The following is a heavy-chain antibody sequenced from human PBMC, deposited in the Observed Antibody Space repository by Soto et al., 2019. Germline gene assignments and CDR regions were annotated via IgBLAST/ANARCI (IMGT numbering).Heavy chain of an antibody. V-gene: IGHV3-49*04. D-gene: IGHD1-26*01. CDR3: AKDPPWTVGPLAMDV. CDR2: IRSKAYGGTT. CDR1: GFTFGDYA. Sequence: GGALRLSCTASGFTFGDYAMSWVRQAPGKGLEWVGFIRSKAYGGTTEYAASVKGRFTISRDDSKSIAYLQIDSLRVEDTAVYYCAKDPPWTVGPLAMDVWGQGTTVTVSS. J-gene: IGHJ6*02.